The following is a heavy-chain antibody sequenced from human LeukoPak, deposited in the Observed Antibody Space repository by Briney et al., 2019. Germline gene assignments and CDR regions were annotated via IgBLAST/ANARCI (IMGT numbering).Heavy chain of an antibody. CDR2: IHTSGST. V-gene: IGHV4-4*07. D-gene: IGHD6-19*01. Sequence: KASETLSLTCTVSGGSISNYHWSWIRQPAGKGLEWIGQIHTSGSTNYNPPLKSRVSMSIDTPESHLSLTIRSVTAADTAVYYCARRDISSGWSFDHWGQGTLFTVSS. CDR1: GGSISNYH. CDR3: ARRDISSGWSFDH. J-gene: IGHJ4*02.